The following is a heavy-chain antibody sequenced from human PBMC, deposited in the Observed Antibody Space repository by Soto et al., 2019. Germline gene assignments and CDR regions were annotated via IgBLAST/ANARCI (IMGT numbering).Heavy chain of an antibody. J-gene: IGHJ6*02. CDR3: ARSSSGYYLNYYYYGMDV. D-gene: IGHD3-22*01. Sequence: QVQLQESGPGLVKPSQTLSLTCTVSGGSISSGDYYWSWIRQPPGKGLEWIGYIYYSGSTYYNPSLKSRVTISVDTSKTQFSLKLSSVTAADTAVYYCARSSSGYYLNYYYYGMDVWGQGTTVTVSS. CDR2: IYYSGST. V-gene: IGHV4-30-4*01. CDR1: GGSISSGDYY.